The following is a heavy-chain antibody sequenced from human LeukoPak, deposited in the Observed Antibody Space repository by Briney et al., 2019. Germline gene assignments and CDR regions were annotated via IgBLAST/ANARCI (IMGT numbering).Heavy chain of an antibody. V-gene: IGHV1-2*06. CDR2: INPNSSGT. D-gene: IGHD6-19*01. CDR1: GYTFTGYY. Sequence: ASVKVSCKASGYTFTGYYMHWVRQAPGQGLEWMGRINPNSSGTSYAQKFQGRVTMTRDTSISTAYMELSRLRSDDTAVYYCARGLLSGWYFYYFDYWGQGTLVTVSS. CDR3: ARGLLSGWYFYYFDY. J-gene: IGHJ4*02.